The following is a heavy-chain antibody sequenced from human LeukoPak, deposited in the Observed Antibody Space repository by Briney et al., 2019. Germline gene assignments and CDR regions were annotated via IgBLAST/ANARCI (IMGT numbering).Heavy chain of an antibody. CDR3: AREGWFGEPPSHWFDP. Sequence: SETLSLTCTVSGGSISSSSYYWGWIRQPPGKGLEWIGSIYYSGSTYYNPSLKSRVTISVDTSKNQFSLQLNSVTPEDTAVYYCAREGWFGEPPSHWFDPWGQGILVTVSS. J-gene: IGHJ5*02. D-gene: IGHD3-10*01. CDR1: GGSISSSSYY. V-gene: IGHV4-39*07. CDR2: IYYSGST.